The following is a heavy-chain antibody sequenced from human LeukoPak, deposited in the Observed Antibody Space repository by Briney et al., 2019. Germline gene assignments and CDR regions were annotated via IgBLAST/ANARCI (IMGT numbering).Heavy chain of an antibody. D-gene: IGHD3-22*01. Sequence: PGGSLRLSCAASGFTFSSYAMSWVRQAPGKGLEWDSAISGSGGSTYYADSVKGRFTISRDNSKNTLYLQMNSLRAEDTAIYYCAKEYDNSGYYYVAYWGQRTLVTVSS. J-gene: IGHJ4*02. CDR3: AKEYDNSGYYYVAY. CDR2: ISGSGGST. V-gene: IGHV3-23*01. CDR1: GFTFSSYA.